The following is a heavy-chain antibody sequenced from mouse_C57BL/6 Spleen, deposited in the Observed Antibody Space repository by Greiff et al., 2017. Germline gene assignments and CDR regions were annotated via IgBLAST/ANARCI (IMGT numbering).Heavy chain of an antibody. CDR2: IYPGGGYT. J-gene: IGHJ3*01. CDR1: GYTFTNYW. D-gene: IGHD1-1*01. V-gene: IGHV1-63*01. CDR3: ARRGDYYGSSYLAWFAY. Sequence: QVHVKQSGAELVRPGTSVKMSCKASGYTFTNYWIGWAKQRPGHGLEWIGDIYPGGGYTNYNEKFKGKATLTADKSSSTAYMQFSSLTSEDSAIYYCARRGDYYGSSYLAWFAYWGQGTLVTVSA.